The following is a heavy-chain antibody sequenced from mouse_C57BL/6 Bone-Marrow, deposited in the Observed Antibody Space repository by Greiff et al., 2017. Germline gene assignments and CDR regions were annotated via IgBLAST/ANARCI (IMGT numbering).Heavy chain of an antibody. Sequence: VQLQQSGAELVRPGASVKLSCTASGFNIKDDYMHWVKQRPEQGLEWIGWIDPENGDTESASKFQGTATITADTSSNTAYLQLSSLTSEDTAVDYCTPLYYSNFHWGQGTTLTVSS. CDR3: TPLYYSNFH. D-gene: IGHD2-5*01. CDR2: IDPENGDT. V-gene: IGHV14-4*01. J-gene: IGHJ2*01. CDR1: GFNIKDDY.